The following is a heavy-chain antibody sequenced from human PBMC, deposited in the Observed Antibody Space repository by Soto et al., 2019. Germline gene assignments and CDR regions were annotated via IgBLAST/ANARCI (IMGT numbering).Heavy chain of an antibody. Sequence: GGSLRLSCAASRVTFRSYAMHWVRQAPGKGLEWVAVVSHDGRNTHYADSVKGRFTISRDSSKNTVSLEMTSLRAEDTAVYYCANGGRQWLVTSDFNYWGQGALVTVSS. CDR2: VSHDGRNT. CDR1: RVTFRSYA. J-gene: IGHJ4*02. CDR3: ANGGRQWLVTSDFNY. D-gene: IGHD6-19*01. V-gene: IGHV3-30*18.